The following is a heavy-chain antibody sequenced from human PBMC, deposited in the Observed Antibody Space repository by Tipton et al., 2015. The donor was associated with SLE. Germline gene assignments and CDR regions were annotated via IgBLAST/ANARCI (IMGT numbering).Heavy chain of an antibody. CDR1: GGSIRNYY. J-gene: IGHJ6*03. CDR2: IYFSGST. V-gene: IGHV4-59*01. CDR3: ARAGAGYYYYYYMDV. Sequence: TLSLTCTLSGGSIRNYYWSWIRQSPGKGLEWIGSIYFSGSTNYNPSLRSRVSMSVDTSKKQQFSLKLSSVTAADTAVYYCARAGAGYYYYYYMDVWGKGTTVTVSS.